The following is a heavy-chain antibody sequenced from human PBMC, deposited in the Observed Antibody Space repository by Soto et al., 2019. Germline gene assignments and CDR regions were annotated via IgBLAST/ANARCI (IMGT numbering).Heavy chain of an antibody. D-gene: IGHD3-9*01. Sequence: PSETLSLTCTVSGGSIGTYYWSWIRQPPGKGLEWIGYIYYRGNTDYNPSLKSRVTISLDTPKNQFSLKLSSVTAADTAVYYCARHPGYYDILTGYTTYYFDSWGQGILVT. CDR1: GGSIGTYY. CDR3: ARHPGYYDILTGYTTYYFDS. V-gene: IGHV4-59*08. CDR2: IYYRGNT. J-gene: IGHJ4*02.